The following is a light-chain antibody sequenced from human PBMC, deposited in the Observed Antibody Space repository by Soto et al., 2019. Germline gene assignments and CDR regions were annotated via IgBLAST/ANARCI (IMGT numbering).Light chain of an antibody. CDR3: HQYGSSPIFT. V-gene: IGKV3-20*01. CDR2: GAS. J-gene: IGKJ3*01. Sequence: EIVLTQSPGTLSLSPGERATLSCRATQSVSSSYLAWYQQKPGQAPRLLIYGASSRATGIPDRFSGSVSGTDFTLTISRLEPEDFAVYYCHQYGSSPIFTFVPGTKVDIK. CDR1: QSVSSSY.